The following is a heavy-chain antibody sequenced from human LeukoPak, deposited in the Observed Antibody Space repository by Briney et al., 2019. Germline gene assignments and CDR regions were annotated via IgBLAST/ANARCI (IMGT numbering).Heavy chain of an antibody. CDR3: AKDSSGPLKN. J-gene: IGHJ4*02. Sequence: GGSLRLSCAASGFTFSGYAMHWVRQAPGKGLEWVAVISYDGSNKYYADSVKGRFTISRDNSKNTLYLQMNSLRAEDTAVYYCAKDSSGPLKNWGQGTLVTVSS. D-gene: IGHD6-19*01. CDR2: ISYDGSNK. CDR1: GFTFSGYA. V-gene: IGHV3-30-3*01.